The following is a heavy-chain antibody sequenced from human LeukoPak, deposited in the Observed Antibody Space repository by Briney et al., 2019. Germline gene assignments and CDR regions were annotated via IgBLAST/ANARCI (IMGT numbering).Heavy chain of an antibody. D-gene: IGHD3-16*01. Sequence: GGSLRLSCAASGFTFSRYAMNWVRQAPGKGLEWVSVTYRGGTSDYGDFVKDRFSSYRDSSKNTLDLQMNSLRAEDTAVYYCARVLGSPSYFDDWGQGTLVTVSP. CDR2: TYRGGTS. CDR3: ARVLGSPSYFDD. J-gene: IGHJ4*02. CDR1: GFTFSRYA. V-gene: IGHV3-66*01.